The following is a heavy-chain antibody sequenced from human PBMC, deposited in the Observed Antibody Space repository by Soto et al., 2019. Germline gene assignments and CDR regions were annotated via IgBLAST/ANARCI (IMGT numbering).Heavy chain of an antibody. CDR2: IFPDDSET. CDR1: GYSFSSYW. V-gene: IGHV5-51*01. Sequence: GESLKISCRASGYSFSSYWIGWVRQIPGKGLEWMGIIFPDDSETRYSPSFQGKVSISVDKSITTAYLQWSSLKASDTAMYYCARRLYDTSGYRYFDFWGQGTLVTVSS. CDR3: ARRLYDTSGYRYFDF. J-gene: IGHJ4*02. D-gene: IGHD3-22*01.